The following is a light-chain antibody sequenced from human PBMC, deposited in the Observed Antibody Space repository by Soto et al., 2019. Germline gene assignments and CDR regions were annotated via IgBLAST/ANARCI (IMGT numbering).Light chain of an antibody. CDR1: SGHSSYA. J-gene: IGLJ2*01. CDR2: LNNDGSH. Sequence: QLVLTQSPSASASLGASVKLTCTLSSGHSSYAIAWHQKQPGKGTRYLLDLNNDGSHTKGDGIPDRFSGYSSGADRFLIISRLQSEHEADYYCQTWGTGFQFFGGGTKLTVL. CDR3: QTWGTGFQF. V-gene: IGLV4-69*01.